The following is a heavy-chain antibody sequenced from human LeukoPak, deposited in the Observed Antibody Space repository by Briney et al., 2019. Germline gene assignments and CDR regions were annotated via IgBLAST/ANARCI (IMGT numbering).Heavy chain of an antibody. CDR3: ARDTHYYGSGSYYFDY. D-gene: IGHD3-10*01. CDR1: GVSISSYY. Sequence: PSETLSLTCTVSGVSISSYYWSWMRQPAGKGLEWIGRIHTSGSTNYNPSLRSRVTMSVDTSKNQFSLKLSSVTAADTAVYFCARDTHYYGSGSYYFDYWGQGTLVTVSS. J-gene: IGHJ4*02. CDR2: IHTSGST. V-gene: IGHV4-4*07.